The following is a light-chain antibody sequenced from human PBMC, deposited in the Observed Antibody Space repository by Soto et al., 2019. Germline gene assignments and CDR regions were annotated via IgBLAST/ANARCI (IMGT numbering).Light chain of an antibody. CDR1: QSVDSSY. Sequence: GLTQSPGTLSLSPGERAALSCRASQSVDSSYLAWYQQKPGQAPRLLIYGASSRATGIPDRFSGSGSGTDFTLTISRLEPEDFAVYYCQQYGRSPRTFGQGTKVDIK. CDR2: GAS. CDR3: QQYGRSPRT. J-gene: IGKJ1*01. V-gene: IGKV3-20*01.